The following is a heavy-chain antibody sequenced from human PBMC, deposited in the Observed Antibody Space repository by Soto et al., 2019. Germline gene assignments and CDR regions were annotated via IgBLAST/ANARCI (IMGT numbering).Heavy chain of an antibody. CDR3: ARARTSYFERSAYDY. CDR2: INPNSGDT. V-gene: IGHV1-2*02. J-gene: IGHJ4*02. Sequence: VCCKPSGYTFTGYFIHWVRQAPGQGLEWMGWINPNSGDTNFSQKFQGRVTMTRDTSISIAYMDLSRLRSDDTAVYYCARARTSYFERSAYDYCGQGTLVTLSS. D-gene: IGHD3-22*01. CDR1: GYTFTGYF.